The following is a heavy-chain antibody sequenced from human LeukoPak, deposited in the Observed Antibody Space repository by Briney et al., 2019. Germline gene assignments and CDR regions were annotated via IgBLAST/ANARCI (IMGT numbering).Heavy chain of an antibody. Sequence: PGGSLRLSCAASGFTFTSYSMNWVRQAPGKGLEWVSTISSGGGSTYYADSVKGRFTISRDNSKNTLYLQVSSLRAEDTAVYYCAKGGKWDVTPFDYWGQGTLVTVSS. J-gene: IGHJ4*02. CDR1: GFTFTSYS. CDR2: ISSGGGST. D-gene: IGHD1-26*01. V-gene: IGHV3-23*01. CDR3: AKGGKWDVTPFDY.